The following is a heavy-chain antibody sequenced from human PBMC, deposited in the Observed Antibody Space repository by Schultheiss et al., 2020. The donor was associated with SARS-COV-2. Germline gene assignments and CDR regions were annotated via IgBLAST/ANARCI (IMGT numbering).Heavy chain of an antibody. CDR1: GFTFGDYD. Sequence: GGSLRLSCTASGFTFGDYDVSWVRQAPGKGLEWVGFMRSKAYGGTTEYAASVKGRFTISRDDSKSIAYLQMNSLKTEDTAVYYCATNYYDSSGLDYWGQGTLVTVSS. CDR3: ATNYYDSSGLDY. V-gene: IGHV3-49*04. D-gene: IGHD3-22*01. CDR2: MRSKAYGGTT. J-gene: IGHJ4*02.